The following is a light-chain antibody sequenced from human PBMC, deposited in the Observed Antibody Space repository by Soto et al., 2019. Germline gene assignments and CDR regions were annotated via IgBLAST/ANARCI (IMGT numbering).Light chain of an antibody. CDR3: GTWDSSLSAGV. V-gene: IGLV1-51*01. Sequence: QSVLTQPPSVSAAPGQKVTISCSRSSSNIGNNYVSWYQHLPGTAPKLLIYDNNKRPSGIPDRFSGSKSGTSATLGITGLQTGDEADYYCGTWDSSLSAGVFGGGTKLTVL. J-gene: IGLJ3*02. CDR2: DNN. CDR1: SSNIGNNY.